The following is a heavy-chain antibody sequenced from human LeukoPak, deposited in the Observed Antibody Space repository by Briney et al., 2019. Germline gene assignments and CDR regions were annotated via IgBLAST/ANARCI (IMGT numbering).Heavy chain of an antibody. CDR1: GYSLTELA. V-gene: IGHV1-24*01. CDR3: ATFQAYANSGHLRPYFDY. D-gene: IGHD3-22*01. CDR2: SDPEDVKT. Sequence: GASVKVSCKISGYSLTELAIHWVRQAPGKGLEWMGGSDPEDVKTSFAEKFQGRVTFTEDTSTDAAFMELSRLRSDDTAVYYCATFQAYANSGHLRPYFDYWGQGTLVTVSS. J-gene: IGHJ4*02.